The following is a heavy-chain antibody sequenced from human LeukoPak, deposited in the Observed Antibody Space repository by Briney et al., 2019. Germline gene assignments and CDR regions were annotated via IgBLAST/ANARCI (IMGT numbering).Heavy chain of an antibody. CDR2: IYYSGST. V-gene: IGHV4-39*07. D-gene: IGHD3-22*01. CDR1: GGSISSSSYY. CDR3: ATGGYYYDSSGPYFQH. J-gene: IGHJ1*01. Sequence: SETLSLTCTVSGGSISSSSYYWGWIRQPPGKGLEWIGSIYYSGSTYYNPSLKSRVTISVDTSKNQFSLKLSSVTAADTAVYYCATGGYYYDSSGPYFQHWGQGTLVTVSS.